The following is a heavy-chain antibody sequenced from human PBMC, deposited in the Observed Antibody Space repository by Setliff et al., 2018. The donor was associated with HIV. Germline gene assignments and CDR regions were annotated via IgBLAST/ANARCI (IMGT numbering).Heavy chain of an antibody. V-gene: IGHV4-39*01. CDR1: GGSFNGYY. CDR2: ISYTGST. CDR3: ARQTWEYYDTLTGYYRSPKNFDS. Sequence: PSETLSLTCAVYGGSFNGYYWGWIRQPPGKGLEWIGTISYTGSTYYDPSLKSRVTISLDTSKNQFFLKLSSVTAPDTAIYYCARQTWEYYDTLTGYYRSPKNFDSWGQGTLVTVSS. D-gene: IGHD3-9*01. J-gene: IGHJ4*02.